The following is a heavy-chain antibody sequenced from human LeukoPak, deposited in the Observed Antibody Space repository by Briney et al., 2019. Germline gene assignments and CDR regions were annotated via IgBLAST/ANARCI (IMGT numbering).Heavy chain of an antibody. CDR2: ISYSGST. Sequence: PSETLSLTCTVSGGSVSSYYWSWIRQPPGKGLEWIGYISYSGSTKYSPSLKSRVTISVDTSKNQFSLKLSSVTAADTAVYYCARDGGYCSGGSCYSGYYYYYMDVWGKGTTVTISS. CDR1: GGSVSSYY. D-gene: IGHD2-15*01. V-gene: IGHV4-59*02. CDR3: ARDGGYCSGGSCYSGYYYYYMDV. J-gene: IGHJ6*03.